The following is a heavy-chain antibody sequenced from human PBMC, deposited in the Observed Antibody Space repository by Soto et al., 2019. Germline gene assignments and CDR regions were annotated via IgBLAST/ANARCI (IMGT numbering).Heavy chain of an antibody. Sequence: QVQLVESGGGVVQPGRSLRLSCAASGFTFSSYGMHWVRQAPGKGLEWVAVISYDGSNKYYADSVKGRFTISRDNSKNTLYLQMNSLRAEDTAVYYCAKDKGIAVAGKNYYGMDVWGQGTTVTVSS. CDR2: ISYDGSNK. CDR3: AKDKGIAVAGKNYYGMDV. CDR1: GFTFSSYG. D-gene: IGHD6-19*01. J-gene: IGHJ6*02. V-gene: IGHV3-30*18.